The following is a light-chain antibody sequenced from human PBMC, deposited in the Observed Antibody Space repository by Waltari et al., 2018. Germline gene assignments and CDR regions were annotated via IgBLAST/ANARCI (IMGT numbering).Light chain of an antibody. CDR3: QTWGTGFVV. CDR1: SGHSSYA. V-gene: IGLV4-69*02. CDR2: VRSDGSH. J-gene: IGLJ2*01. Sequence: QLVVTQSPSASASLGASVNLTCTLSSGHSSYAISWHQQQSEKAPRYWMKVRSDGSHTKADAVADRFSGSSSVSARYLTLSSLQPEDEADYYCQTWGTGFVVFGGGTKLTVL.